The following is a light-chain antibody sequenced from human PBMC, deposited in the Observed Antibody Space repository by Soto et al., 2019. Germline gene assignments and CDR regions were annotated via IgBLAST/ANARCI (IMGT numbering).Light chain of an antibody. CDR1: QSLLHSNGYNY. CDR2: LGS. J-gene: IGKJ2*01. V-gene: IGKV2-28*01. Sequence: DIVMTQSPLSLPVTPGEPASISCRSSQSLLHSNGYNYLDWYLQKPGQSPQLLIYLGSNRASGVPDRFSGSGSGTDFTLKISRVEAEDVAVYYCMQALQTPYTFGQVTKLEIK. CDR3: MQALQTPYT.